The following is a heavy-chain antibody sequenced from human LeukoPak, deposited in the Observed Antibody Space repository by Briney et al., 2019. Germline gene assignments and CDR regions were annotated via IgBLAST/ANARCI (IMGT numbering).Heavy chain of an antibody. J-gene: IGHJ4*02. CDR1: GFTFSSYE. D-gene: IGHD5-18*01. Sequence: GGSLRLSCGASGFTFSSYEMNWVRQAPGKGLEWVSYISSSGSTIYYSDSVKGRFTISRDNAKNSLYLQMNSLRAEDTAVYYCARVRYSYGLDYFDYWGQGNLVTVSS. CDR2: ISSSGSTI. V-gene: IGHV3-48*03. CDR3: ARVRYSYGLDYFDY.